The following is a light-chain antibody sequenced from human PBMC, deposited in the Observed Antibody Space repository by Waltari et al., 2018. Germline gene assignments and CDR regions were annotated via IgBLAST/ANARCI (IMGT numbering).Light chain of an antibody. CDR1: QSRLHSSGYNY. CDR3: MQALQTPIFT. CDR2: LGS. V-gene: IGKV2-28*01. Sequence: DIVMTQSPLSLPVTPGEPASISCRSSQSRLHSSGYNYLDGYLQKPGQSPQLLIYLGSNRASGVPDRFSGSGSGTDFTLKSSRVEAEDVGVYYCMQALQTPIFTFGPGTKVDIK. J-gene: IGKJ3*01.